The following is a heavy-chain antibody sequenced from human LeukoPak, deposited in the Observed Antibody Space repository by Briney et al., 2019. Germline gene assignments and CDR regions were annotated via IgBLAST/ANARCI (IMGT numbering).Heavy chain of an antibody. J-gene: IGHJ4*02. V-gene: IGHV3-23*01. CDR2: ISGSGAST. CDR1: GFTFGTYA. D-gene: IGHD6-13*01. Sequence: GGSLRLSCAASGFTFGTYAMTWVRQAPGKGLEWVSVISGSGASTNYADSVKGRFIISRDDSKNTLYLQMNSLRAEDTAVYYCAKNHYSSSRDYFDYWGQGTLVTVSS. CDR3: AKNHYSSSRDYFDY.